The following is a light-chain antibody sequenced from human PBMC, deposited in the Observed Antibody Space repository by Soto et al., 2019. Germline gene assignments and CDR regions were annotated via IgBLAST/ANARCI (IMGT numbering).Light chain of an antibody. Sequence: QSVLTQPPSVSAAPGQKVTISCSGRVSNVGNNYVSWYQQLPGTAPKLLIYDDYKRSSGISDRFSGSKSGTTATLGITGLQTGDEADYYCGTWDKTLNTAVFGGGTKLTVL. V-gene: IGLV1-51*01. J-gene: IGLJ3*02. CDR3: GTWDKTLNTAV. CDR1: VSNVGNNY. CDR2: DDY.